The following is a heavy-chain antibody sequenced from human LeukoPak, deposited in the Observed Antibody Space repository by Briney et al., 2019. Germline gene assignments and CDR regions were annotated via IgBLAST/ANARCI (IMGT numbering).Heavy chain of an antibody. V-gene: IGHV4-59*01. CDR3: ARRDSSSWHFDY. CDR1: GGSISSYY. CDR2: IYYSGST. D-gene: IGHD6-6*01. Sequence: SETLSLTCTVSGGSISSYYWSWIRQPPGKGLEWIGYIYYSGSTNYNPSLKSRVTISVDTSKNQFSLKLSSVTAADTAMYYRARRDSSSWHFDYWGQGTLVTVSS. J-gene: IGHJ4*02.